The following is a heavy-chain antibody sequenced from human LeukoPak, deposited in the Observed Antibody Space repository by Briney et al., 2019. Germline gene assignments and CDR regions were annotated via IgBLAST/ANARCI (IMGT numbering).Heavy chain of an antibody. CDR3: ARDRVVVVAATSYYGMDV. Sequence: SVKVSCKASGGTFSSYAISWVRQAPGQGLAWMGRIIPILGIANYAQKFQGRVTITADKSTSTAYMELSSLRSEDTAVYYCARDRVVVVAATSYYGMDVWGQGTTVTVSS. J-gene: IGHJ6*02. V-gene: IGHV1-69*04. D-gene: IGHD2-15*01. CDR1: GGTFSSYA. CDR2: IIPILGIA.